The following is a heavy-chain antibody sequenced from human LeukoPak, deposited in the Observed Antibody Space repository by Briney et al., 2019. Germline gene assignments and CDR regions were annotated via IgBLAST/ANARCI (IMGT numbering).Heavy chain of an antibody. J-gene: IGHJ3*02. V-gene: IGHV3-20*04. Sequence: GGSLRLSCAASGFTFDDYGMSWFRQDPGKGLEWVSGINWNGGSTGYADSVKGRFTISRDNAKNSLYLQMNSLRAEDTALYYCARTDYYDSSGHDAFDIWGQGTMVTVSS. CDR3: ARTDYYDSSGHDAFDI. D-gene: IGHD3-22*01. CDR1: GFTFDDYG. CDR2: INWNGGST.